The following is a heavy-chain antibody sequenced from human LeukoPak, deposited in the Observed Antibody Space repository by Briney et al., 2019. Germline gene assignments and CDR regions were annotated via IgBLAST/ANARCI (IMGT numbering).Heavy chain of an antibody. V-gene: IGHV4-59*01. D-gene: IGHD3-10*01. CDR1: GGSISSYY. CDR3: ARGNYYGAGRLDY. Sequence: PSETLSLTCTVSGGSISSYYWSWIRQTPGKGLEWIGYTFYRGSTNYNPSLKSRVTISVDTSKNQFSLRLSSVTAADTAVYYCARGNYYGAGRLDYWGQGTLVTVSS. J-gene: IGHJ4*02. CDR2: TFYRGST.